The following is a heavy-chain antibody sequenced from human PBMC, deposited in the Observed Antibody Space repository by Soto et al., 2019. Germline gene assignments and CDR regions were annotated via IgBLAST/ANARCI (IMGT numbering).Heavy chain of an antibody. Sequence: GGSLRLSCAASGFTFSSYSMNWVRQAPGKGLEWVSSISSSSSYIYYADSVKGRFTISRDNAKNSLYLQMNSLRAEDTAVYYSARAHLRFLEWFRFDPWGQGTLVTVSS. CDR3: ARAHLRFLEWFRFDP. CDR2: ISSSSSYI. D-gene: IGHD3-3*01. CDR1: GFTFSSYS. J-gene: IGHJ5*02. V-gene: IGHV3-21*01.